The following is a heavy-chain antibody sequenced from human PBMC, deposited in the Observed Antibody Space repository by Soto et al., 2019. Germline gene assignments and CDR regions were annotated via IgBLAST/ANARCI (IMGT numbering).Heavy chain of an antibody. J-gene: IGHJ4*02. CDR2: ISSSSSYI. CDR3: ARELGQKFDY. Sequence: LRLSCAASGFTFSSYRMNWVRQAPGKGLEWVSSISSSSSYIYYADSVKGRFTISRDNAKNSLYLQMNSLRAEDTAVYYCARELGQKFDYWGQGTLVTVSS. CDR1: GFTFSSYR. V-gene: IGHV3-21*01.